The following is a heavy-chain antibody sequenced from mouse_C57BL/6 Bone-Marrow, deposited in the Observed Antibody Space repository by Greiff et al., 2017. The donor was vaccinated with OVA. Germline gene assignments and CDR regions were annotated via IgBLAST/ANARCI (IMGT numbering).Heavy chain of an antibody. CDR3: ARYALYYGNHYCAKDY. J-gene: IGHJ4*01. CDR2: IDPEDGDT. CDR1: GFNITDYY. V-gene: IGHV14-2*01. Sequence: EVQLQQSGAELVKPGASVKLSCTASGFNITDYYMHWVKQRTEQGLEWIGRIDPEDGDTKYAPKFQGKATITADSSSNTAYLQLSSLTSEDTAGYYCARYALYYGNHYCAKDYWGQGTSVTVSS. D-gene: IGHD2-1*01.